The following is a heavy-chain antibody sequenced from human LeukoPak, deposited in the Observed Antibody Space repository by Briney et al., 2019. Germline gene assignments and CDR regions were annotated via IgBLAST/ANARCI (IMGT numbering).Heavy chain of an antibody. CDR2: INSDGTST. V-gene: IGHV3-74*01. CDR3: ARGTIAASGKGWFDP. CDR1: GFTFSSYW. D-gene: IGHD6-13*01. Sequence: GGSLRLSCAASGFTFSSYWMHWVRQAPGKGLAWVSRINSDGTSTNYADSVKGRFTISRDNAKNTLFLQINSLRAEDTAVYFCARGTIAASGKGWFDPWGQGTLVSVSS. J-gene: IGHJ5*02.